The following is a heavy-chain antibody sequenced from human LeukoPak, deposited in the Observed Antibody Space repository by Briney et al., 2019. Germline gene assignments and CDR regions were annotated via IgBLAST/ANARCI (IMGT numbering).Heavy chain of an antibody. CDR1: GFTFSFYW. D-gene: IGHD2-15*01. Sequence: SGGSLRLSCASSGFTFSFYWMHWVRQAPGKGLVWVSRINNDGRSTSYAGSVKGRFTISRDNAKNTLYLQMNSLRAEDTAVYYCARDNKYCTGGTCRLDYWGQGALVTVSS. V-gene: IGHV3-74*01. CDR2: INNDGRST. CDR3: ARDNKYCTGGTCRLDY. J-gene: IGHJ4*02.